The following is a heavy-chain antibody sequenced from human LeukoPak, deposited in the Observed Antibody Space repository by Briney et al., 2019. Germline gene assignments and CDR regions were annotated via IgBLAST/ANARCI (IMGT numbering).Heavy chain of an antibody. D-gene: IGHD1-26*01. V-gene: IGHV3-48*03. Sequence: GGSLRLSCAASGFTFSSYEMNWVRQAPGKGLEWVSYISSSGSTTYYADSVKGRFTISRDNAKNSLYLQMNSLRAEDTAVYYCARNSGSYYPYWGQGTLVTVSS. CDR2: ISSSGSTT. J-gene: IGHJ4*02. CDR3: ARNSGSYYPY. CDR1: GFTFSSYE.